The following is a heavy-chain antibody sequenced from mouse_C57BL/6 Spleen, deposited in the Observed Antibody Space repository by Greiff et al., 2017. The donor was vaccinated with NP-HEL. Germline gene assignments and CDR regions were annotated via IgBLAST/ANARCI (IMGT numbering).Heavy chain of an antibody. D-gene: IGHD2-2*01. Sequence: QVQLQQPGAELVRPGTSVKLSCKASGYTFTSYWMHWVKQRPGQGLAWIGVIDPSDSYTNYNQKFKGKATLTVDTSSSTAYMQLSSLTSEDSAVYYCARGDYGYDTGFAYWGQGTLVTVSA. CDR1: GYTFTSYW. V-gene: IGHV1-59*01. J-gene: IGHJ3*01. CDR3: ARGDYGYDTGFAY. CDR2: IDPSDSYT.